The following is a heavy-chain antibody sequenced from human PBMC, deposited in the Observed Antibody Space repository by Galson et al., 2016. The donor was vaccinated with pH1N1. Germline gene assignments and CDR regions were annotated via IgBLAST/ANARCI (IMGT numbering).Heavy chain of an antibody. CDR2: ISQDGGEK. J-gene: IGHJ4*02. Sequence: SLRLSCAASGFTFSSYAMIWVRQAPGKGLEWVASISQDGGEKYYVDSVKGRFIISRDNAENSLFLQMNSLREEDTAVYSCARDALDYFDSSGFYFDYWGQGTLVTVSS. D-gene: IGHD3-22*01. CDR1: GFTFSSYA. V-gene: IGHV3-7*01. CDR3: ARDALDYFDSSGFYFDY.